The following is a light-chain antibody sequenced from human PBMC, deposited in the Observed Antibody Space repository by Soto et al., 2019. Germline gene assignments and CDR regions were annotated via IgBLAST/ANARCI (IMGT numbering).Light chain of an antibody. CDR3: QQSYSIPHT. CDR1: QSIASF. CDR2: SAT. Sequence: DIQMTQSASSMSASVGDRITITCRPSQSIASFLNWYQQKPGKAPRLLIYSATNLYSGVPSRFSGSDAVTDGTLTISSLQPEDVATYFCQQSYSIPHTFGQGTKVDNK. J-gene: IGKJ2*01. V-gene: IGKV1-39*01.